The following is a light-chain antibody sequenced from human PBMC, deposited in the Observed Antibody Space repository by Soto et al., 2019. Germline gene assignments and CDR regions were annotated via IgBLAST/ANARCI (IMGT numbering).Light chain of an antibody. CDR2: GAS. J-gene: IGKJ2*01. CDR3: QQYGSSPYT. Sequence: EIVLTQSPGTLSLSPGERATLSCRASQSVSSSYLAWYQQKPGKAPRLLNYGASSRATGIPDRFSGSGSGTDFTLTISRLEPEDFAVYYCQQYGSSPYTFGQGTKLEIK. CDR1: QSVSSSY. V-gene: IGKV3-20*01.